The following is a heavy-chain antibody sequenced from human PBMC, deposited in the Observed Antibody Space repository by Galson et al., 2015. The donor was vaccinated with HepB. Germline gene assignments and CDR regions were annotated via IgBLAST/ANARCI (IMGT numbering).Heavy chain of an antibody. CDR3: AKEIGHGHPGMDV. Sequence: SVKVSCKASGSTFTTYYIHWVRQAPGQGLEWMGRINPNSGGTNYAQKFQGRLTMTRDTSISTAYMELSSLRSDDTAVYYCAKEIGHGHPGMDVWGQGTTVNVSS. D-gene: IGHD3-22*01. V-gene: IGHV1-2*06. CDR1: GSTFTTYY. CDR2: INPNSGGT. J-gene: IGHJ6*02.